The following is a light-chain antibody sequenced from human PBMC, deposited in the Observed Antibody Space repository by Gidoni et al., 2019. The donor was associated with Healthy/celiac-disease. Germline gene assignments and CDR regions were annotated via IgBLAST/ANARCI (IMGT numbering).Light chain of an antibody. CDR2: DAS. CDR1: QSVSSY. CDR3: QQRSNWPLYT. J-gene: IGKJ2*01. V-gene: IGKV3-11*01. Sequence: EIVLTQSPATLSLSPGERATLSCRASQSVSSYLAWYQQKPGQAPRLLIYDASNRATGIPARLSGSGSGTDFTITISSLEHEDFAVYYCQQRSNWPLYTFGQGTKLEIK.